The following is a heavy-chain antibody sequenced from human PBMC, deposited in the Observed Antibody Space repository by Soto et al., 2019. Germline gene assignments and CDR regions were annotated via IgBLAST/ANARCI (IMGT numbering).Heavy chain of an antibody. D-gene: IGHD3-10*01. CDR1: GFTFSTFD. V-gene: IGHV3-13*01. CDR3: ARGRSFSYDSTPPPMFDP. J-gene: IGHJ5*02. Sequence: GGSLRLSCAGSGFTFSTFDIHWVRQAPGKGLEWVSGIGTLSDTFYAASVQGRLTISRQNAKNSVYLQMNSLRAGDTAFYYCARGRSFSYDSTPPPMFDPWGQGTLVTVSS. CDR2: IGTLSDT.